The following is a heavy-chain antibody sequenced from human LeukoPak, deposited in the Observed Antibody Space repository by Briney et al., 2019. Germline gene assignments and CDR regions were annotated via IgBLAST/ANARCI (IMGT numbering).Heavy chain of an antibody. J-gene: IGHJ4*02. Sequence: GGSLRLSCAASGFTFSSYSKNWVRQAPGKGLEWVSSISSSGSYICYADSVKGRFTISRDNSKNSLYLQMNSLRAEDTAVYYCAREHDFWSGNYSDYWGQGTLVTVSS. V-gene: IGHV3-21*01. CDR2: ISSSGSYI. D-gene: IGHD3-3*01. CDR1: GFTFSSYS. CDR3: AREHDFWSGNYSDY.